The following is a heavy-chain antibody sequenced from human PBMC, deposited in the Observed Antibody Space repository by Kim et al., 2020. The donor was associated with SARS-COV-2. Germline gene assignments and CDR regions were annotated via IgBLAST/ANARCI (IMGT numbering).Heavy chain of an antibody. CDR2: IIPIFGTP. J-gene: IGHJ4*01. CDR3: AKKEIVGPLDY. Sequence: SVKVSCKASGGTFGTYTITWVRQAPGQGLEWMGGIIPIFGTPDYAQNFQGRVTLSADESTKTVYMELSSLRAEDTAVYYCAKKEIVGPLDYWGQEPWSPSPQ. D-gene: IGHD2-15*01. CDR1: GGTFGTYT. V-gene: IGHV1-69*13.